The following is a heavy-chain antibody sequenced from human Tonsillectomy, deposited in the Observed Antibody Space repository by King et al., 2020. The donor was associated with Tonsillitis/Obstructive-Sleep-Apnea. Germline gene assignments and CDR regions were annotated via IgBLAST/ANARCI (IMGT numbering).Heavy chain of an antibody. D-gene: IGHD3-9*01. CDR3: GGHAPDMDNYYYYMDV. V-gene: IGHV4-39*01. Sequence: LQLQESGPGLVKPSETLSLSCFVSGGSISSSRYYWGWIRQPPGKGLEWIGTIYYNGDTYYNPSLKSRVTVSIATSESQFSLKLTSVTAADTAVYYCGGHAPDMDNYYYYMDVWGKGTTVTVSS. J-gene: IGHJ6*03. CDR2: IYYNGDT. CDR1: GGSISSSRYY.